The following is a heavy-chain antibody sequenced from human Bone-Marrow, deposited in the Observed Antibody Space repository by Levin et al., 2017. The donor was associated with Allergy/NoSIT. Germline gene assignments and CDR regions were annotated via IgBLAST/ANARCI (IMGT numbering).Heavy chain of an antibody. J-gene: IGHJ6*03. V-gene: IGHV3-74*01. Sequence: TGGSLRLSCAASGFTFSSYWMHWVRQAPGKGLVWVSRINSDGSSTSYADSVKGRFTISRDNAKNTLYLQMNSLRAEDTAVYYCARVRGGERIAARNYYYYYMDVWGKGTTVTVSS. D-gene: IGHD6-6*01. CDR3: ARVRGGERIAARNYYYYYMDV. CDR1: GFTFSSYW. CDR2: INSDGSST.